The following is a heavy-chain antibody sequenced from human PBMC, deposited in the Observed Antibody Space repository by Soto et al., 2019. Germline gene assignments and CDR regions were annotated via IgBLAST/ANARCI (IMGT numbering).Heavy chain of an antibody. V-gene: IGHV1-3*01. CDR2: INAGNGNT. J-gene: IGHJ4*02. CDR3: ARVWGDFWSGYYTGVGRDY. Sequence: GPSVKVSFKASGYTFTSYAMHWVRQAPGQRLEWMGWINAGNGNTKYSQKFQGRVTITRDTSASTAYMELSSLRSEDTAVYYCARVWGDFWSGYYTGVGRDYWGQGTLVTVSS. D-gene: IGHD3-3*01. CDR1: GYTFTSYA.